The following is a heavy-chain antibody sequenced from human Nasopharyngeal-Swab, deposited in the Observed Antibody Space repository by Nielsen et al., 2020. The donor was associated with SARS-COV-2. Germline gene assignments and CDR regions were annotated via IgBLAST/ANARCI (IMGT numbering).Heavy chain of an antibody. CDR3: ARLLGYCSGGSCYSWFDP. D-gene: IGHD2-15*01. CDR2: INAGNGNT. V-gene: IGHV1-3*01. Sequence: WVRQAPGQRLEWMGWINAGNGNTKYSQKFQGRVTITRDTSASTAYMELSSLRSEGTAVYYCARLLGYCSGGSCYSWFDPWGQGTLVTVSS. J-gene: IGHJ5*02.